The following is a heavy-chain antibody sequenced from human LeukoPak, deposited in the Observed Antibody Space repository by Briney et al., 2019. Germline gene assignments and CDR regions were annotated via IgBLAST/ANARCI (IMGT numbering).Heavy chain of an antibody. D-gene: IGHD1-26*01. CDR2: ISSSSSYI. Sequence: GGSLRLSCAASGFTFSSYSMNWVRQAPGKGLEWVSSISSSSSYIYYADSVKGRFTISRDNAKNSLYLQMNSLRAEDTAVYYCARDLGATHYFDYWGQGALVTVSS. J-gene: IGHJ4*02. V-gene: IGHV3-21*01. CDR1: GFTFSSYS. CDR3: ARDLGATHYFDY.